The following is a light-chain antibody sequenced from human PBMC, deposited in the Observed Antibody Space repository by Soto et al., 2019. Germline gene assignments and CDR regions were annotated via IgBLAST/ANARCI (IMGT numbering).Light chain of an antibody. J-gene: IGKJ2*01. CDR3: QQYNNWPPYT. CDR1: QSVSSS. CDR2: GAS. Sequence: EIVMTQSPATLYVSPGERATLSCRASQSVSSSLAWYQQKPGQAPRLLIYGASTRATGIPARFSGSGSGTEFTLTISSLQSEDFAVYYCQQYNNWPPYTFGQGTKLEI. V-gene: IGKV3-15*01.